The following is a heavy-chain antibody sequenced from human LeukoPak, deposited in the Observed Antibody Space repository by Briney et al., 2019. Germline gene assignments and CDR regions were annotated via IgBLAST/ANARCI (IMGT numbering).Heavy chain of an antibody. CDR1: GFNFGGYG. CDR3: ARHRAAAGTAY. J-gene: IGHJ4*02. D-gene: IGHD6-13*01. V-gene: IGHV4-34*01. Sequence: GSLRLSCAGSGFNFGGYGMHWVRQAPGKGLEWIGEINHSGSTNYNPSLKSRVTISVDTSKNQFSLKLSSVTAADTAVYYCARHRAAAGTAYWGQGTLVTVSS. CDR2: INHSGST.